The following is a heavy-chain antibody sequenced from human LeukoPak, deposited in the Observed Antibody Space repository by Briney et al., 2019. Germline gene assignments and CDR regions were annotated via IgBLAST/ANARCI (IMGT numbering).Heavy chain of an antibody. J-gene: IGHJ4*02. Sequence: GASVKVSCTASGYTFTSYDINWVRQATGQGLEWMGWMNPNSGNTGYAQKFQGRVTMTRNTSISTAYMELSSLRSEDTAVYYCARGNYYGSGSYYDFDYWGQGTLVTVSS. CDR3: ARGNYYGSGSYYDFDY. V-gene: IGHV1-8*01. CDR2: MNPNSGNT. D-gene: IGHD3-10*01. CDR1: GYTFTSYD.